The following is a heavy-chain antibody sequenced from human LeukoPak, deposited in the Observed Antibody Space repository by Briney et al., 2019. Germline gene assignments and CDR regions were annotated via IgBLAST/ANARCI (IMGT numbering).Heavy chain of an antibody. J-gene: IGHJ4*02. V-gene: IGHV3-23*01. D-gene: IGHD3-9*01. CDR1: GFTFSSYA. CDR3: AHADDILTGYLDY. Sequence: RSGGSLRLSCAASGFTFSSYAMSWVRQAPGKGLEWVSAISGSGGSTYYADSVKGRFTIFRDNSKNTLYLQMNSLRAEDTAVYYCAHADDILTGYLDYWGQGTLVTVSS. CDR2: ISGSGGST.